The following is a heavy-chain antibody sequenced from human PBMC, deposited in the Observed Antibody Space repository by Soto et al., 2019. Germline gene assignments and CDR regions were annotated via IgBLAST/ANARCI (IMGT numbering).Heavy chain of an antibody. J-gene: IGHJ3*01. V-gene: IGHV3-7*04. D-gene: IGHD2-21*01. CDR2: IKRVGTVT. CDR1: GFTFSAFW. CDR3: ARDLSPPGEFFWDGFDV. Sequence: EVQLVESGGGLVQPGESLRLSCAASGFTFSAFWMTWLRQAPGKGLEWVANIKRVGTVTHYGDSVEGRCTLTRDNAQNSLFLQLNSLRPEDTARYSCARDLSPPGEFFWDGFDVWGQGTLVTVSS.